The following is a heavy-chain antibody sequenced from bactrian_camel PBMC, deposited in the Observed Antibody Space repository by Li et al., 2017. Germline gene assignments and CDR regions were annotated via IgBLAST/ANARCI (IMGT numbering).Heavy chain of an antibody. D-gene: IGHD5*01. Sequence: VQLVESGGGLVQPGESLRLSCAASGYIFRDHYMNWVRQAPGKGLEWVSSIRSDVDMAYYADSVKGRFAISRDNAENTVYLQMNSLKPEDTAVYYCLADPLGWGQGTQVTVS. CDR3: LADPLG. J-gene: IGHJ4*01. CDR2: IRSDVDMA. V-gene: IGHV3S40*01. CDR1: GYIFRDHY.